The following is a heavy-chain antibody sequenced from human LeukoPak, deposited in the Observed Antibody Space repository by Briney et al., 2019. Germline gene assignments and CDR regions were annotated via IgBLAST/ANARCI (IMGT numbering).Heavy chain of an antibody. CDR3: ARAVSGRFDY. CDR1: GGSXXXYH. Sequence: GGSXXXYHWGWIRQPPGKGLEWTGYIYYSGSTNYNPSLKSRVTISVDTSKNQFSLKLSSVTAADTAIYYCARAVSGRFDYWGQGTLVTVSS. D-gene: IGHD6-19*01. J-gene: IGHJ4*02. V-gene: IGHV4-59*08. CDR2: IYYSGST.